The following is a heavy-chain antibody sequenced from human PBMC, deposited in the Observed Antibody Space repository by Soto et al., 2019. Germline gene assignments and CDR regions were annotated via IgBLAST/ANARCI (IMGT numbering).Heavy chain of an antibody. CDR2: ISAYNGNT. J-gene: IGHJ3*02. D-gene: IGHD6-13*01. Sequence: QVQLVQSGAEVKKPGASVKVSCKASGYTFTSYGISWVRQAPGQGLEWMGWISAYNGNTNYAQKVQGRVTKPTDTSTSTAYMELRSMRSEDTAVYYCARDSRAAGRHDAFDIWGQGTMVTVSS. V-gene: IGHV1-18*01. CDR3: ARDSRAAGRHDAFDI. CDR1: GYTFTSYG.